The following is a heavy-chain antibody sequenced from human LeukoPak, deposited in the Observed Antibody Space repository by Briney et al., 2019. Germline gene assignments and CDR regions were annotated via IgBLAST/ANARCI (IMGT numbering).Heavy chain of an antibody. V-gene: IGHV4-59*01. D-gene: IGHD6-19*01. J-gene: IGHJ5*02. CDR1: GGSISSYY. CDR2: IYYSGST. Sequence: SETLSLTCTVSGGSISSYYWSWIRQPPGKGLEWIGYIYYSGSTHYNPSLKSRVTISVDTSKNQFSLKLSSVTAADTAMYYCARSSSSGWGFRFDPWGQGTLVTVSS. CDR3: ARSSSSGWGFRFDP.